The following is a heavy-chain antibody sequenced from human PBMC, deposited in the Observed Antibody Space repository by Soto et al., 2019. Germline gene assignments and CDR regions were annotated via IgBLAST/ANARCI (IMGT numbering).Heavy chain of an antibody. CDR3: ATMGKAHYAILTGYLYSYGMDV. CDR2: ISAYNGNT. Sequence: QVQLVQSGAEVKKPGASVKVSCKASGYTFTSYGISWVRQAPGQGLEWMGWISAYNGNTNYAQKLQGRVTMTTDTSTSTAYMELRSLRSDDTDVYYCATMGKAHYAILTGYLYSYGMDVWGQGTTVTVSS. V-gene: IGHV1-18*01. CDR1: GYTFTSYG. D-gene: IGHD3-9*01. J-gene: IGHJ6*02.